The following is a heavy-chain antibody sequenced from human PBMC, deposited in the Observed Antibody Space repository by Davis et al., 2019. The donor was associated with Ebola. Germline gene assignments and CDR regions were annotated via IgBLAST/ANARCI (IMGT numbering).Heavy chain of an antibody. Sequence: GESLKISCEASGFTLSHYGMHWVRQAPGKGLEWVAVIWYDGSNKYYADSVKGRFTISRDNSKNTLYLQMNSLRAEDTAVYYCARDEQQLTYNWFDPWGQGTLVTVSS. D-gene: IGHD6-13*01. V-gene: IGHV3-33*01. J-gene: IGHJ5*02. CDR2: IWYDGSNK. CDR1: GFTLSHYG. CDR3: ARDEQQLTYNWFDP.